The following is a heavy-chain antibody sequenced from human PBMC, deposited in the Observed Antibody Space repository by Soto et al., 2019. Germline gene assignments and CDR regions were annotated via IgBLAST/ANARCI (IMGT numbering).Heavy chain of an antibody. CDR3: AGEGWSGGSCYVYNWFDR. D-gene: IGHD2-15*01. J-gene: IGHJ5*02. V-gene: IGHV1-69*13. CDR2: IIPIFGTA. CDR1: SGTFSSYA. Sequence: ASVQVSCQASSGTFSSYAISWVLQAPGQGLEWMGGIIPIFGTANYAQKFQGRVTITADESTSTAYMEVSSLRSEDTAVYDCAGEGWSGGSCYVYNWFDRWGQGTLGTVSS.